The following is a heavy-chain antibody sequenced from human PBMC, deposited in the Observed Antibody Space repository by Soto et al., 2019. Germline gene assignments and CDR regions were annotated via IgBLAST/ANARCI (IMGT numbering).Heavy chain of an antibody. CDR1: GFSLTTEGVG. J-gene: IGHJ5*02. CDR3: VYETVVIPADP. CDR2: IYWDDDK. Sequence: SGPALVNPXETLTLTCTFSGFSLTTEGVGVGWVRQPPGKALEWLALIYWDDDKRYNPFLRNRLTITKDSSKNQVVLTLTDMDPVDTATYFCVYETVVIPADPWGPGTLVTVS. D-gene: IGHD2-21*01. V-gene: IGHV2-5*02.